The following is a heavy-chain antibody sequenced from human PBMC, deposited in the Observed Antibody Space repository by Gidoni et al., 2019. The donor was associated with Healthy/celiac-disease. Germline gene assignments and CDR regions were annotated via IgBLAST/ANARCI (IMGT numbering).Heavy chain of an antibody. CDR2: TSSSGSTI. Sequence: RPAPATGLEWVSYTSSSGSTIYYADSVKGRFTISRDNAKNSLYLQMNSLRAEDTAVYYCARTGVEYCSGGSCYILQKYYYYYGMDVWGQGTTVTVSS. CDR3: ARTGVEYCSGGSCYILQKYYYYYGMDV. V-gene: IGHV3-11*01. J-gene: IGHJ6*02. D-gene: IGHD2-15*01.